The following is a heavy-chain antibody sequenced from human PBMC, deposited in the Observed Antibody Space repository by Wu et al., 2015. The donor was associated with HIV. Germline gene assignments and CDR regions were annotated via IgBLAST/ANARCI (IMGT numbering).Heavy chain of an antibody. CDR1: GYTFTSYD. J-gene: IGHJ4*02. D-gene: IGHD2-21*02. CDR3: ARDRGGGVWTASDY. CDR2: MNPRTGNT. V-gene: IGHV1-8*01. Sequence: QVQLVQSGAEVKKPGASVKVSCKASGYTFTSYDINWVRQATGQGLEWMGWMNPRTGNTGYAQKFQGRVTMTRDTSISTANMELSSLRSEDTAVYYCARDRGGGVWTASDYWGQGNAGSPSP.